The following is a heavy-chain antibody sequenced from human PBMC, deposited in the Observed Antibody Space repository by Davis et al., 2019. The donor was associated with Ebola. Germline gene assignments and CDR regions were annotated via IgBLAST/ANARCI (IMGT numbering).Heavy chain of an antibody. CDR1: GFTFNINC. CDR2: VNEDGTQK. D-gene: IGHD1-26*01. V-gene: IGHV3-7*01. Sequence: PGGSLRLSCADSGFTFNINCMTWVRQAAGKGLEWVATVNEDGTQKYYVDSVKGRFTISRDNAKNSLYLQMNSLRVEDTSVFYCVKDVGIEWGQGTLVTVSS. J-gene: IGHJ4*02. CDR3: VKDVGIE.